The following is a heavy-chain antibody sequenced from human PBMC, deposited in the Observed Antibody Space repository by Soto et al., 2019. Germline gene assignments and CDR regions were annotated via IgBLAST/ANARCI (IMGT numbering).Heavy chain of an antibody. CDR2: IYHSGST. V-gene: IGHV4-31*03. Sequence: QVQLQESGPGLVKTSQTLSLTCSVSGGSISRGDYYWSWIRQHPGRSLEWIGYIYHSGSTYYNPSLKSRVFISLDTSKSQFSLKLSSVTAADTAVYRCARVGSDFDAFDIWGQGTMVTVSS. D-gene: IGHD3-16*01. CDR1: GGSISRGDYY. J-gene: IGHJ3*02. CDR3: ARVGSDFDAFDI.